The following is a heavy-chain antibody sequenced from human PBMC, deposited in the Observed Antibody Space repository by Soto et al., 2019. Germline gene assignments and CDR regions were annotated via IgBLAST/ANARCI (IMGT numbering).Heavy chain of an antibody. CDR2: VYYTGST. CDR1: CGSISGSY. Sequence: SETLSLTCSVSCGSISGSYWSWIRQSPGKGLEWLGYVYYTGSTNYSPSLRSRVSISVDTSKNEFSLRLSSVTAADTAVYFCGRSVAVPGAHIDYWVQVTQVTVSS. CDR3: GRSVAVPGAHIDY. V-gene: IGHV4-59*01. J-gene: IGHJ4*02. D-gene: IGHD6-19*01.